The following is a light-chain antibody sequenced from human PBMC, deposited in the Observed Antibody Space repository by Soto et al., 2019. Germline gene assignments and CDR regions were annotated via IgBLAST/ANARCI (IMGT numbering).Light chain of an antibody. CDR2: EVN. CDR3: SSYAGSNNGV. CDR1: SSDVGGYNY. J-gene: IGLJ3*02. Sequence: QSALTQPPSASGSPGQSVTISCTGTSSDVGGYNYVAWYQQHPGKAPKFMIYEVNKRPSGVPDRFSGSKSGNTASLTVSGLQAEDEADYYCSSYAGSNNGVFGGGTKVTVL. V-gene: IGLV2-8*01.